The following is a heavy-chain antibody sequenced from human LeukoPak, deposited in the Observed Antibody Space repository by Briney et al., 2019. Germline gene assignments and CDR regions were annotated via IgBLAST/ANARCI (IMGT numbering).Heavy chain of an antibody. CDR2: IYYSGST. CDR1: GGSISSSSYY. D-gene: IGHD2-15*01. J-gene: IGHJ4*02. CDR3: ARLNTNCSGGSCYYYYFDY. V-gene: IGHV4-39*01. Sequence: SETLSLICTVSGGSISSSSYYWGWIRQPPGKGLEWIGSIYYSGSTYYNPSLKSRVTISVDTSKNQFSLKLSSVTAADTAVYYCARLNTNCSGGSCYYYYFDYWGQGTLVTVSS.